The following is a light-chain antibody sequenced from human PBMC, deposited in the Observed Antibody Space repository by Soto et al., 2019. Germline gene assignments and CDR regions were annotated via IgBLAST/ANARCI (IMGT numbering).Light chain of an antibody. CDR3: YSYAGRNIWV. J-gene: IGLJ3*02. CDR1: GSDIGAYNF. CDR2: GVT. V-gene: IGLV2-8*01. Sequence: QSVLAQPPSASGSPGQSVTISCTGSGSDIGAYNFVSWYQQHPGKAPKLMIFGVTERPSGVPDRFSGSKSGNTASLTVSGLQADDDAVYYCYSYAGRNIWVFGGGTKVTVL.